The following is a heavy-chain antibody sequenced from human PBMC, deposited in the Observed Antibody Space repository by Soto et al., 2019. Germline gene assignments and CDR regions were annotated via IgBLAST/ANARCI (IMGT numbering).Heavy chain of an antibody. CDR1: GGTLRSYA. CDR3: SMGLTYFEPTDYHQERLDP. CDR2: IIPMVDTS. J-gene: IGHJ5*01. D-gene: IGHD3-9*01. Sequence: VASVKVSCKASGGTLRSYAISWLRQAPGQGLEWMGGIIPMVDTSNYAQKFHGRLTISADASRTTTYMDLTSLGSEDTAVYFCSMGLTYFEPTDYHQERLDPWGQGTLVTVTS. V-gene: IGHV1-69*13.